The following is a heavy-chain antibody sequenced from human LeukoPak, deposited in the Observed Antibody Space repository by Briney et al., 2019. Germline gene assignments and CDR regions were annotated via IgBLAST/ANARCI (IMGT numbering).Heavy chain of an antibody. J-gene: IGHJ4*02. D-gene: IGHD2-2*02. CDR1: GGSFSGYY. CDR2: INHSGST. CDR3: ARSYCSSTSCYIGTWGY. Sequence: SETLSLTCAVYGGSFSGYYWSWIRQHPGKGLEWMGEINHSGSTNYNPSLQSRVNISVDTSKHQFSLKLSSVTAADTAVYYCARSYCSSTSCYIGTWGYWGQGTLVTVSS. V-gene: IGHV4-34*01.